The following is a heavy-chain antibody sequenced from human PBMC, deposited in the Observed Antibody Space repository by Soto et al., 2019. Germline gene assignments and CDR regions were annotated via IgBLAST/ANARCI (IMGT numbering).Heavy chain of an antibody. J-gene: IGHJ4*02. CDR1: GGTFSSYA. V-gene: IGHV1-69*06. CDR2: IIPIFGTA. Sequence: QVQLVQSGAEVKKPGSSVKVSCKASGGTFSSYAISWVRQAPGQGLEWMGGIIPIFGTANYAQKFQGRVTMTRDTSISTAYMELSRLRSDDTAVYYCARARGRVVVVAATGMVLDNWGQGTLVTVSS. D-gene: IGHD2-15*01. CDR3: ARARGRVVVVAATGMVLDN.